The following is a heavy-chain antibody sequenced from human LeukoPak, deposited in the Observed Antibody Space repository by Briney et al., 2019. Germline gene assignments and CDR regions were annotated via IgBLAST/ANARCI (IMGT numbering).Heavy chain of an antibody. CDR3: ARGDDSGYYDYFDY. CDR1: GFTVDSNY. J-gene: IGHJ4*02. V-gene: IGHV3-53*01. Sequence: GGSLRLSCAASGFTVDSNYLSWVRQAPGKGLEWVSTIYTGGNTYYAASVKGWFTISRDFSKNTVFLHMNSLRAEDTAMFYCARGDDSGYYDYFDYWGQGALATVSS. CDR2: IYTGGNT. D-gene: IGHD3-22*01.